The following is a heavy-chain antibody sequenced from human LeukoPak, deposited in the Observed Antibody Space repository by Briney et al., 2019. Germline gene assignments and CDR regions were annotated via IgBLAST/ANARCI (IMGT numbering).Heavy chain of an antibody. J-gene: IGHJ4*02. CDR2: IYSGGST. CDR1: GFTVSSNY. CDR3: ARDRWELLPDY. Sequence: GGSLRLSCAASGFTVSSNYMSWVRQAPGKGLEWVSVIYSGGSTYYADSVKGRFTISRDNSKNTLYLQMNSLRAEDTAVYYCARDRWELLPDYWGQGTLVTVSS. D-gene: IGHD1-26*01. V-gene: IGHV3-66*01.